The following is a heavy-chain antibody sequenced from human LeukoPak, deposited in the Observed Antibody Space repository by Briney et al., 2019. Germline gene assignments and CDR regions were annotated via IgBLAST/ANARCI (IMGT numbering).Heavy chain of an antibody. CDR3: ARAGLHYYDSSGYLGY. D-gene: IGHD3-22*01. CDR2: INHSGST. Sequence: SETLSLTCAVYGGSFSGYYWSWIRQPPGKGLEWIGEINHSGSTNYNPSLKSRVTISVGTSKNQFSLKLSSVTAADTAVYYCARAGLHYYDSSGYLGYWGQGTLVTVSS. J-gene: IGHJ4*02. V-gene: IGHV4-34*01. CDR1: GGSFSGYY.